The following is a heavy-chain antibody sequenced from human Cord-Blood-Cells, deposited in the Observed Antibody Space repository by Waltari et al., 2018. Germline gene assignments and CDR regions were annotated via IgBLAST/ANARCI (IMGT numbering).Heavy chain of an antibody. CDR2: INHSGST. CDR1: GGSFSGYY. D-gene: IGHD3-3*01. CDR3: ARSISDFWSGYYFAFDI. J-gene: IGHJ3*02. Sequence: QVQLQQWGAGLLKPSETLSLTCAVYGGSFSGYYWSWIRQPPGKGLEWLGEINHSGSTNYNPSRKSRVTISVDTSKNQFSLKLSSVTAADTAVYYCARSISDFWSGYYFAFDIWGQGTMVTVSS. V-gene: IGHV4-34*01.